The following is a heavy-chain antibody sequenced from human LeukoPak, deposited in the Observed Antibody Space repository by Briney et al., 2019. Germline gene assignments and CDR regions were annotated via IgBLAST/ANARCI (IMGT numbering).Heavy chain of an antibody. CDR2: ISSSGSTI. V-gene: IGHV3-11*01. CDR1: GFTFSDYY. Sequence: GGSLRLSCAASGFTFSDYYMSWIRQAPGKGLEWVSYISSSGSTIYYADSVKGRFTISRDNAKNSLYLQMNSLRAEDTAVYYCARDSGGNVYYYYGMDVWGQGTTVTVSS. J-gene: IGHJ6*02. D-gene: IGHD4-23*01. CDR3: ARDSGGNVYYYYGMDV.